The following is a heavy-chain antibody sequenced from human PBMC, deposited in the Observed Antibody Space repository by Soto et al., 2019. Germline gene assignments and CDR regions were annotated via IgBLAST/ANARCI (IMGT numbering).Heavy chain of an antibody. Sequence: AGGSLRLSCSASGFTFSSYAMHWVRQAPGKGLEYVSAISSNGGSTYYADSVKGRFTISRDNSKNTLYLQMSSLRAEDTAVYYCVKGVNYYDFWSGYFAYWGQGTLVTVSS. D-gene: IGHD3-3*01. CDR1: GFTFSSYA. CDR2: ISSNGGST. J-gene: IGHJ4*02. V-gene: IGHV3-64D*06. CDR3: VKGVNYYDFWSGYFAY.